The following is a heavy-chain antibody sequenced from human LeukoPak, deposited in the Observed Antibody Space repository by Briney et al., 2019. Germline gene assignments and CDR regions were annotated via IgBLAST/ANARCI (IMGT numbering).Heavy chain of an antibody. CDR3: ALSSSWYYFDY. CDR1: GYTFTSYY. J-gene: IGHJ4*02. Sequence: ASVKVSCKASGYTFTSYYMQWVRQAPGQGLEWMGIINPSGGSTSYAQKFQGRVTMTRDTSTSTVYMELSSLRSEDTAVYYCALSSSWYYFDYWGQGTLVTVSS. CDR2: INPSGGST. D-gene: IGHD6-13*01. V-gene: IGHV1-46*03.